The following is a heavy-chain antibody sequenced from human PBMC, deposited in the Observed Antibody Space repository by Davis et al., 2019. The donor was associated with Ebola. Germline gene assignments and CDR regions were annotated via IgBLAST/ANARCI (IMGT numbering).Heavy chain of an antibody. V-gene: IGHV1-2*02. D-gene: IGHD5-18*01. CDR3: ARTWIQLWDYYYYGMDV. CDR2: INPNSGGT. J-gene: IGHJ6*02. CDR1: GYTFTGYY. Sequence: ASVKVSCKASGYTFTGYYMHWVRQAPGQGLEWMGWINPNSGGTNYAQKFQGRVTMTRDTSISTAYMELSRLRSDDTAVYYCARTWIQLWDYYYYGMDVWGQGTTVTVSS.